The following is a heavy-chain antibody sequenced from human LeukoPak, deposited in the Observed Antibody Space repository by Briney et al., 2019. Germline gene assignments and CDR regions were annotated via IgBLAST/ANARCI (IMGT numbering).Heavy chain of an antibody. CDR3: ARRIAAAAAPYYFDY. V-gene: IGHV3-23*01. J-gene: IGHJ4*02. Sequence: GGSLRLSCAASGFTFSNYAMNWVRQAPGKGLEWVSSISGSDGNTYYADSVKGRFTISRDNAKNTLYLQVNSLRAEDTAVYYCARRIAAAAAPYYFDYWGQGTLVTVSS. CDR2: ISGSDGNT. D-gene: IGHD6-13*01. CDR1: GFTFSNYA.